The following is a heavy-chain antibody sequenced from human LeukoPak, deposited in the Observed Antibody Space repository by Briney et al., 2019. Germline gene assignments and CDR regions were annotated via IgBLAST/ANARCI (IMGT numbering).Heavy chain of an antibody. J-gene: IGHJ3*01. D-gene: IGHD3-22*01. CDR3: ARGMYFYDTGGYLKDTFEF. Sequence: GESLKISCKGSGYSFSKYWIGWVRQMPGKGLEGMGITYPGDADTRYSPSFQGQVIISVDKSTNTAHLQWSSLKASDSAVYYCARGMYFYDTGGYLKDTFEFWGPGTMVTVSS. CDR1: GYSFSKYW. CDR2: TYPGDADT. V-gene: IGHV5-51*01.